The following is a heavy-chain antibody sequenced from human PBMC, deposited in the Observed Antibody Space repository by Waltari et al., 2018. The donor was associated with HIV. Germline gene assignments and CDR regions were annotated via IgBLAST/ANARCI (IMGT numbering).Heavy chain of an antibody. Sequence: QVQLQESGPGLVKPSQTLSLTCTVSGGSISSGGYYWSWIRQHPGKGLEGIGYIYYRGSTYYNPALKSRVTISVDTSKNQFSLKLSSVTAADTAVYYCARDKDSSGYHFDYWGQGTLVTVSS. J-gene: IGHJ4*02. CDR3: ARDKDSSGYHFDY. CDR2: IYYRGST. D-gene: IGHD3-22*01. V-gene: IGHV4-31*03. CDR1: GGSISSGGYY.